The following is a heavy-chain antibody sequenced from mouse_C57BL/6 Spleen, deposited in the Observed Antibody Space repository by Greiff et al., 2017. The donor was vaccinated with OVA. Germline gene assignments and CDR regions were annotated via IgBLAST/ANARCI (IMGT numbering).Heavy chain of an antibody. CDR3: ARGGDYDWFAY. CDR2: IDPSSGGT. CDR1: GYTFTSYW. V-gene: IGHV1-72*01. J-gene: IGHJ3*01. Sequence: QVQLQQPGAELVKPGASVKLSCKASGYTFTSYWMHWVKQRPGRGLEWIGRIDPSSGGTKYNEKFKSKATLTVDKPSSTAYMQLSSLTSEDSAVYYCARGGDYDWFAYWGQGTLVTVSA. D-gene: IGHD2-4*01.